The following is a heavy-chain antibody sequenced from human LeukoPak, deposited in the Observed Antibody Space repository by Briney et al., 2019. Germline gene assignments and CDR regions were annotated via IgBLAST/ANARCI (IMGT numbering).Heavy chain of an antibody. J-gene: IGHJ4*02. D-gene: IGHD4-17*01. CDR1: GFTFSTYG. V-gene: IGHV3-30*02. CDR2: IRYDGRNK. Sequence: GGSLRLSCAASGFTFSTYGMHWVRQAPGRGLEWVAFIRYDGRNKYYADSVKGRFTISRDNSKNTLCLQMNSLRAEDTAVYYCAKEIWPTVTTPGHTHFDYWGQGTLVTVSS. CDR3: AKEIWPTVTTPGHTHFDY.